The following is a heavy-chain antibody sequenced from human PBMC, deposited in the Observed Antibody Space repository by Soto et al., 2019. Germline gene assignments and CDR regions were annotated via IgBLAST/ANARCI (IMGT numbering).Heavy chain of an antibody. CDR2: IYHSGGI. V-gene: IGHV4-38-2*01. CDR3: ARVYSTTWYYFDY. Sequence: SETLSLTCAVSGYSISSGYYWGWIRQPPGKGLEWIGSIYHSGGIYYNPSLKSRVTISVDTSKNQFSLKVSSVTAADTAVYYCARVYSTTWYYFDYWGQGNPGHRLL. CDR1: GYSISSGYY. J-gene: IGHJ4*02. D-gene: IGHD6-13*01.